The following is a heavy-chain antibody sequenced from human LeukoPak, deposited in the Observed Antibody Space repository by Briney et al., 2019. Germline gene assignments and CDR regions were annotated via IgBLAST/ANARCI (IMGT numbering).Heavy chain of an antibody. CDR2: ISGSGGST. CDR1: GFTFSGYA. J-gene: IGHJ4*02. CDR3: AKGLSYSKYYDFWSGSGTFDY. Sequence: GGSLRLSCAASGFTFSGYAMSWVRQAPGKGLEWVSAISGSGGSTYYADSVKGRFTISRDNSKNTLYLQMNSLRAEDTAVYYCAKGLSYSKYYDFWSGSGTFDYWGQGTLVTVSS. D-gene: IGHD3-3*01. V-gene: IGHV3-23*01.